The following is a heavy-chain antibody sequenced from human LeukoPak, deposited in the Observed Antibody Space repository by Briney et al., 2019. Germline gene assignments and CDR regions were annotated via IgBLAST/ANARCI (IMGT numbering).Heavy chain of an antibody. CDR1: GGSFSGYY. CDR3: ASAPRYSSSWYDY. V-gene: IGHV4-34*01. D-gene: IGHD6-13*01. Sequence: PSETLSLTCAVYGGSFSGYYWSWIRQPPGKGLEWIGEINHSGSTNYNPSLKSRVTISVDTSKNQFSLKLSSVTAADTAVYYCASAPRYSSSWYDYWGQGTLVTVPS. CDR2: INHSGST. J-gene: IGHJ4*02.